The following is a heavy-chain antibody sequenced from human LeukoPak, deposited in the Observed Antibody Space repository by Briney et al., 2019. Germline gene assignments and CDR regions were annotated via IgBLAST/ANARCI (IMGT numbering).Heavy chain of an antibody. J-gene: IGHJ4*02. V-gene: IGHV3-74*01. CDR2: INSDGSST. Sequence: GGSLRLSCAASGFTFSSYWMHWVRQAPGKGLVWVSRINSDGSSTSYADSVKGRFTTSRDNAKNTLYLQMNSLRAEDTAVYYCARSAFGAHEYYFDYWGQGTLVTVSS. CDR3: ARSAFGAHEYYFDY. CDR1: GFTFSSYW. D-gene: IGHD3-10*01.